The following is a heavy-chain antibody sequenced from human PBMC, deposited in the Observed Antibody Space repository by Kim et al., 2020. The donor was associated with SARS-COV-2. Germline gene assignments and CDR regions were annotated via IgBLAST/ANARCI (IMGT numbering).Heavy chain of an antibody. Sequence: SETLSLTCTVSGGSIKSYYWSWIRQPPGKGLEWIGYMYYSGSTNYNPSLKSRVTISVDTSKNHFSLKVSSVTAADTAVYYCARADAVRATTHWGQGTLVT. D-gene: IGHD1-26*01. J-gene: IGHJ4*02. CDR1: GGSIKSYY. CDR2: MYYSGST. CDR3: ARADAVRATTH. V-gene: IGHV4-59*01.